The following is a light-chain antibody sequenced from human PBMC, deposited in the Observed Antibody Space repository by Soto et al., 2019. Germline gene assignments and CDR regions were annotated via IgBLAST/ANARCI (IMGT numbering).Light chain of an antibody. CDR1: QSVTKS. CDR2: ETS. Sequence: EIVLTQSPATLSLSPGERATLSCRASQSVTKSFAWYQQKPGQAPRLLIFETSHRAPDIPTRFSGSGSETDFTLTISSLEPEDVAVDYCQQRSDCPPSLTFGRGTKVEIK. V-gene: IGKV3-11*01. J-gene: IGKJ4*01. CDR3: QQRSDCPPSLT.